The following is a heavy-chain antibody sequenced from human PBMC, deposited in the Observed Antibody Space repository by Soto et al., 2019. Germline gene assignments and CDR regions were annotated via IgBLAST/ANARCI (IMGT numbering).Heavy chain of an antibody. J-gene: IGHJ4*02. V-gene: IGHV3-7*04. Sequence: GGSLRLSCAASGFTFSIYWMNWFRQAPGKGLEWVANIMQDGSEKYYVDSVKGRFTISRDNAKNSLYLQMNSLRAEDTAVYYCAGGSGWISDSWGQGTLVTVSS. CDR3: AGGSGWISDS. CDR2: IMQDGSEK. CDR1: GFTFSIYW. D-gene: IGHD6-19*01.